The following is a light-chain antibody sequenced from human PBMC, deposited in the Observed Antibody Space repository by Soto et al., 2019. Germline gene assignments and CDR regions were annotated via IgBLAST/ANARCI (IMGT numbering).Light chain of an antibody. CDR2: DAS. V-gene: IGKV1-5*01. J-gene: IGKJ4*01. CDR3: QQYSTYALT. CDR1: QSVGDS. Sequence: DIQMTQSPSTLSASVGDRVTITCRASQSVGDSLAWYQQSPGKAPKLLIFDASTLPSGVTSRFSGARSGTEFTFSITSLQPEDFATYYCQQYSTYALTFGGGTQVEI.